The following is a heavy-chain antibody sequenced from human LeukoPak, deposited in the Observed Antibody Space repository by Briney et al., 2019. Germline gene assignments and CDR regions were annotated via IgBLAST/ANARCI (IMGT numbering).Heavy chain of an antibody. D-gene: IGHD3-10*01. CDR3: ARDLVRGMSTTLPFGY. Sequence: ASVKVSCKASGYTFTSYGISWVRQAPGQGLEWMGWISAYNGNTNYAQKLQGRVTMTTDTSTSTAYMELRSLRSDDTAVYYCARDLVRGMSTTLPFGYWGQGTLVTVSS. V-gene: IGHV1-18*01. J-gene: IGHJ4*02. CDR1: GYTFTSYG. CDR2: ISAYNGNT.